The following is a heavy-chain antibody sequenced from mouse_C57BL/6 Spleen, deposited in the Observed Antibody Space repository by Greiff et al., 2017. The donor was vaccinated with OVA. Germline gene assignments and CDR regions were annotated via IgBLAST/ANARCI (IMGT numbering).Heavy chain of an antibody. Sequence: EVHLVESEGGLVQPGSSMKLSCTASGFTFSDYYMAWVRQVPEKGLEWVANINYDGSSTYYLDSLKSRFIISRDNAKNILYLQMSSLKSEDTATYYCARGIYYDYWYYFDYWGQGTTLTVSS. D-gene: IGHD2-4*01. CDR3: ARGIYYDYWYYFDY. J-gene: IGHJ2*01. CDR2: INYDGSST. V-gene: IGHV5-16*01. CDR1: GFTFSDYY.